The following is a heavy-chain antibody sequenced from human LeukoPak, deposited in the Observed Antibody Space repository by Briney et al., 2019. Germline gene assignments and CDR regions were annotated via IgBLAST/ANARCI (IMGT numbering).Heavy chain of an antibody. CDR2: MNPNSGNT. D-gene: IGHD2-15*01. V-gene: IGHV1-8*01. CDR3: ARGSKRWPFDY. CDR1: GNTFTNFD. Sequence: SVKVSCKASGNTFTNFDVNWVRQATGQGRHWMGWMNPNSGNTGYAQKVQGRVTMTRNTPMSTAYMELRSLTSEDTAVYYSARGSKRWPFDYWGQGTLVTVSS. J-gene: IGHJ4*02.